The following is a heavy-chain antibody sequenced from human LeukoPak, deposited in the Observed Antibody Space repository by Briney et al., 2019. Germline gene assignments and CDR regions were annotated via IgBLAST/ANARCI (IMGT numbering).Heavy chain of an antibody. V-gene: IGHV1-8*01. CDR3: ARGSSTSSSWYYYYYGMDV. CDR1: GYTFTSYG. CDR2: MNPNSGNT. D-gene: IGHD6-13*01. Sequence: ASVKVSCKASGYTFTSYGITWVRQATGQGLEWMGWMNPNSGNTGYAQKFQGRVTMTRNTSISTAYMELSSLRSEDTAVYHCARGSSTSSSWYYYYYGMDVWGQGTTVTVSS. J-gene: IGHJ6*02.